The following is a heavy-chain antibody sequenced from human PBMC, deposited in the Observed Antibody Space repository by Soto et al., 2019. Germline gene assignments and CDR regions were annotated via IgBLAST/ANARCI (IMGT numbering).Heavy chain of an antibody. CDR2: IKSDGSST. J-gene: IGHJ4*02. V-gene: IGHV3-74*01. Sequence: GGSLRLSCAASSFSFSTYWMHWVRQAPGKGLVWVSRIKSDGSSTDYADSVKGRFTISRDNSKNTLYLQMNSLRSEDTAVYYCAKSGLWGQGTLVTVSS. CDR1: SFSFSTYW. CDR3: AKSGL.